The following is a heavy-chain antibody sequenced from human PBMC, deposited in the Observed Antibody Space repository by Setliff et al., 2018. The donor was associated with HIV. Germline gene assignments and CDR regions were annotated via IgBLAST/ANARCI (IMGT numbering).Heavy chain of an antibody. Sequence: SETLSLTCTVSGDSISSGTYYWSWIRQPAGKGLEWIGRIYSSGSTNYNPSLESRVTISVDTSKNQFSLKLNSVTAADTAVYYCARGDDFGELLYDYWGQGTLVTVSS. D-gene: IGHD3-10*01. CDR1: GDSISSGTYY. CDR2: IYSSGST. J-gene: IGHJ4*02. V-gene: IGHV4-61*02. CDR3: ARGDDFGELLYDY.